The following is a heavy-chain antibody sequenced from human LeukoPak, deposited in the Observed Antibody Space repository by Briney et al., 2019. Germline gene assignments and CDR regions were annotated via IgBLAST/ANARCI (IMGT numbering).Heavy chain of an antibody. CDR2: IWYDGSNK. Sequence: GGPLRLSCAASGFTFSGYGMHWVRQAPGKGLEWVAVIWYDGSNKYYADSVKGRVTISRDNSNNTLYPQMNSLRAEDTAVYYCARGIPQTGVMLDYWGQGTLVTVPS. V-gene: IGHV3-33*01. J-gene: IGHJ4*02. CDR3: ARGIPQTGVMLDY. D-gene: IGHD2-21*01. CDR1: GFTFSGYG.